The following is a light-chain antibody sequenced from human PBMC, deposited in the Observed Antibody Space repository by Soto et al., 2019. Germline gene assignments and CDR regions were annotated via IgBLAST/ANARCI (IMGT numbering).Light chain of an antibody. CDR3: QQSYSTPWT. CDR1: QNINSY. Sequence: DVKMTQSPSSLSASVGDSVTITCRASQNINSYLNWYQQRPGKAPKLLIHDASILQSGVPSRFSGSGSGTEFALTINSLQPEDIATYYCQQSYSTPWTFGQGTKVDIK. CDR2: DAS. V-gene: IGKV1-39*01. J-gene: IGKJ1*01.